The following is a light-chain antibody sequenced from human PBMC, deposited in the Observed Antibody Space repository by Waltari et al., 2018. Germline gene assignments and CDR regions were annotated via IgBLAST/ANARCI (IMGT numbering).Light chain of an antibody. V-gene: IGLV1-47*01. CDR1: RSNIGSNY. CDR3: AAWDDSLSGRV. CDR2: RNN. J-gene: IGLJ3*02. Sequence: QSVLTQPPSASGTPGQRVTISCSGSRSNIGSNYVYWYQQRPGTAPKLLLYRNNPRPSVVPDRFSGSKSGTSASLAISGRRSEDEADYYCAAWDDSLSGRVFGGGTKVTVL.